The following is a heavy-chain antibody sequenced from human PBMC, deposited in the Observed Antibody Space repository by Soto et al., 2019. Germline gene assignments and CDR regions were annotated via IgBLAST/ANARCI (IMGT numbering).Heavy chain of an antibody. J-gene: IGHJ4*02. V-gene: IGHV3-9*01. D-gene: IGHD2-2*01. CDR1: GFTFDDYA. Sequence: EVQLVEFGGGLVQPGRSLRLSCAASGFTFDDYAMHWVRQAPGKGLEWVSGISWNSGSIGYADSVKGRFTISRDNAKNSLYLQMNSLRAEDTALYYCAKGGHCSSTSCYFDYWGQGTLVTVSS. CDR2: ISWNSGSI. CDR3: AKGGHCSSTSCYFDY.